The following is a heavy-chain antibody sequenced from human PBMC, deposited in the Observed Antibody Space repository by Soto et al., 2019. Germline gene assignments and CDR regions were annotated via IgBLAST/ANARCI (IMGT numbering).Heavy chain of an antibody. CDR3: ARFRGTTNFDFWSGYYYLDY. Sequence: ASVKVSCKASGYTFRTYGIGWVRQAPGHGLERIGWISAYNGDTNYAQKLQGRVTMTTDTPTSTAYMELRSLRSDDTAVYYCARFRGTTNFDFWSGYYYLDYWGQGTLVTVSS. D-gene: IGHD3-3*01. V-gene: IGHV1-18*01. J-gene: IGHJ4*02. CDR1: GYTFRTYG. CDR2: ISAYNGDT.